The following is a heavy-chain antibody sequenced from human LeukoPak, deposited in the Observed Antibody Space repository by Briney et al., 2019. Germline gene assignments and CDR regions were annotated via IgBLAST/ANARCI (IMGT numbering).Heavy chain of an antibody. Sequence: SVKVSCKASGGTFSSYAISWVRQAPGQGLEWMGGVIPIFGTANYAQKFQGRVTITTDESTSTAYMELSSLRSEDTAVYYCARALPSGSLHYFDYWGQGTLVTVSS. J-gene: IGHJ4*02. D-gene: IGHD1-26*01. CDR1: GGTFSSYA. CDR3: ARALPSGSLHYFDY. CDR2: VIPIFGTA. V-gene: IGHV1-69*05.